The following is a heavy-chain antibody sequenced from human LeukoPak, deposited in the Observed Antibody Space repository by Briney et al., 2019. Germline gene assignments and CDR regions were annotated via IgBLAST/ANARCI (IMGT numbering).Heavy chain of an antibody. CDR3: AKEAAVAGTVPKNWVDP. CDR2: IWNDGSNK. CDR1: GFTFSSYA. J-gene: IGHJ5*02. D-gene: IGHD6-19*01. V-gene: IGHV3-33*06. Sequence: GRSLRLSCAASGFTFSSYAMHWVRQAPGKGLEWVAIIWNDGSNKYYAGSVKGRFTISRDNSKNTLFLQMNSLRADDTAVYYCAKEAAVAGTVPKNWVDPWGQGTLVTVSS.